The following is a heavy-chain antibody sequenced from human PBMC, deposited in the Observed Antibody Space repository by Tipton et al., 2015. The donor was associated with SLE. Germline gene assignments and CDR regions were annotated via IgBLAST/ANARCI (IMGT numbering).Heavy chain of an antibody. Sequence: TLSLTCGVDGESVSGYYWTWIRQSPGKGLEWIGYVYYDGNTRYNPSLNSRVSISVDTSKNRFSLRLSSVTAADTAVYYCEAWSPWYFDLWGQGTQVTVSA. CDR3: EAWSPWYFDL. J-gene: IGHJ2*01. CDR2: VYYDGNT. CDR1: GESVSGYY. V-gene: IGHV4-59*02. D-gene: IGHD1-1*01.